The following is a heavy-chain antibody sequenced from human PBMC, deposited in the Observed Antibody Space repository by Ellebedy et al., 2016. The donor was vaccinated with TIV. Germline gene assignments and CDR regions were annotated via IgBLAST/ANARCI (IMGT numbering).Heavy chain of an antibody. Sequence: ASVKVSCKVSGYTLTELSMHWVRQAPGKGLEWMGGFDPEDGETIYAQKFQGRVTMTEDTSTDTAYMELSSLRSEDTAVYYCATVWGLNDFWSGYSLWGQGTLVTVSS. CDR1: GYTLTELS. CDR3: ATVWGLNDFWSGYSL. D-gene: IGHD3-3*01. J-gene: IGHJ4*02. CDR2: FDPEDGET. V-gene: IGHV1-24*01.